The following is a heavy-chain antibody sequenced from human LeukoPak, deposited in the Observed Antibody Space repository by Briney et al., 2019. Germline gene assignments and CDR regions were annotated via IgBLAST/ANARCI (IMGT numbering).Heavy chain of an antibody. J-gene: IGHJ4*02. CDR1: GYTFTGYY. CDR2: INPNSGGT. V-gene: IGHV1-2*02. CDR3: ARDPAPYGDYAADY. D-gene: IGHD4-17*01. Sequence: ASVKVSCKASGYTFTGYYLHWVRQAPGQGLEWMGWINPNSGGTNSAQKFQGRVTMTRGTSISTAYMELSRLTSDDTAVYYCARDPAPYGDYAADYWGQGTLVTVSS.